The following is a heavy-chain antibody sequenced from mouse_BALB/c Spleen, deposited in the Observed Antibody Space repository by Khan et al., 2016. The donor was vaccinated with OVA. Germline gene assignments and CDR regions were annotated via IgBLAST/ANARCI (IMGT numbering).Heavy chain of an antibody. CDR3: ARTPGYYGGGYFDY. D-gene: IGHD1-1*02. CDR2: ISSGGTYT. V-gene: IGHV5-9-3*01. J-gene: IGHJ2*01. CDR1: GFTFSNYG. Sequence: EVELVESGGGLVKPGGSLKLSCAASGFTFSNYGLSWVRQTPEQRLEWVATISSGGTYTYYPVSAKGRFTISRDNAKNTLYLQMSSLRSEDTAMYYCARTPGYYGGGYFDYGGQGTTLTVSS.